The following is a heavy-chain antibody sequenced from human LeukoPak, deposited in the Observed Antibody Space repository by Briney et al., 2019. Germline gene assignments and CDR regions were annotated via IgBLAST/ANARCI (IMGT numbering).Heavy chain of an antibody. Sequence: PSETLSLTCAVYGGSFSGYYWSWIRQPPGKGREWSGEINHSGRTNYNTSPKSRAIISVDTSKNQSSLKLSSVTAADTAVYYCARGRHTYYYGSGTYQFDPWGQGTLVTVSS. CDR2: INHSGRT. CDR1: GGSFSGYY. CDR3: ARGRHTYYYGSGTYQFDP. J-gene: IGHJ5*02. D-gene: IGHD3-10*01. V-gene: IGHV4-34*01.